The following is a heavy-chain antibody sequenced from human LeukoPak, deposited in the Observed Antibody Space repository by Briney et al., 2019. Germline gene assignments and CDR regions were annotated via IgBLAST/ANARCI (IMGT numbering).Heavy chain of an antibody. J-gene: IGHJ4*02. D-gene: IGHD2-2*01. CDR2: INPNSGGT. CDR3: ARDTSSTSWLFPDY. Sequence: ASVKVSCKASGYTFTGYYMHWVRQAPGQGLEWMGWINPNSGGTNYAQKFQGWVTMTRDTSISTGYMELSRLRSDDTAVYYCARDTSSTSWLFPDYWGQGTLVTVSS. CDR1: GYTFTGYY. V-gene: IGHV1-2*04.